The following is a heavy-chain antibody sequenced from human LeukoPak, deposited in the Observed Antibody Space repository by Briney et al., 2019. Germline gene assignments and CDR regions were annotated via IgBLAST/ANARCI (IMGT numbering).Heavy chain of an antibody. CDR2: IYSGGST. Sequence: GGFLRLSCAASGFTVSSNYMSWVRQAPGKGLEWVSVIYSGGSTYYADSVKGRFTISRDNSKNTLYLQMNSLRAEDTAVYYCARGEDTAMVTDAFDIWGQGTMVTVSS. CDR3: ARGEDTAMVTDAFDI. D-gene: IGHD5-18*01. J-gene: IGHJ3*02. CDR1: GFTVSSNY. V-gene: IGHV3-53*01.